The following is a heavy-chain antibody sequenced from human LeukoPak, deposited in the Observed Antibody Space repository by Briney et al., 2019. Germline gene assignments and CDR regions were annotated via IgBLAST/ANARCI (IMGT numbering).Heavy chain of an antibody. V-gene: IGHV1-69*05. Sequence: SVKVSCKASGYTFTSYAISWVRQAPGQGLEWMGRIIPIFGTANYAQKFQGRVTISTDESTSTAYMELSSLRSEDTGVYYCAREVWGRYYYYMNVWGKGTTVTVSS. CDR1: GYTFTSYA. CDR3: AREVWGRYYYYMNV. D-gene: IGHD3-16*01. J-gene: IGHJ6*03. CDR2: IIPIFGTA.